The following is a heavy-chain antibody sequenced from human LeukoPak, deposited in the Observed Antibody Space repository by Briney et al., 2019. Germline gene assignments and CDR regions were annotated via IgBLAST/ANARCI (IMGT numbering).Heavy chain of an antibody. CDR1: GFTFSSYE. Sequence: PGGSLRLSCAVSGFTFSSYEMTWVRQAPGKGLEWVSYIGLGGSNIYYADSVRGRFTISRDNAKNSLYLQMNSLRAEDTAVYYCARDAGSSVRGIFDYWGQGTLVTVSS. D-gene: IGHD2-2*01. CDR2: IGLGGSNI. V-gene: IGHV3-48*03. CDR3: ARDAGSSVRGIFDY. J-gene: IGHJ4*02.